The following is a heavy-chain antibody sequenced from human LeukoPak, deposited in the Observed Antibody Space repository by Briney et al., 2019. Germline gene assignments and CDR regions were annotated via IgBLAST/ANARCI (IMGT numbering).Heavy chain of an antibody. CDR1: GYTLTNYD. CDR3: AREGDFSYYDSSGYYY. Sequence: ASVKVSCKASGYTLTNYDINWVRQASGQGLEWMGWMKPDSGNTGYAQKFQGRVTMTRNTSISTAYMELSSLRSDDTAVYYCAREGDFSYYDSSGYYYWGQGTLVTVSS. CDR2: MKPDSGNT. J-gene: IGHJ4*02. V-gene: IGHV1-8*01. D-gene: IGHD3-22*01.